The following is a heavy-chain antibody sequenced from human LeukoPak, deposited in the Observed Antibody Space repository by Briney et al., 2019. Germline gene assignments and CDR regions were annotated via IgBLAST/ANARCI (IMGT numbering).Heavy chain of an antibody. Sequence: ASVMVSCKASGYTFTSYYMHWVRQAPGQGLEWMGIINPSGGSTSYAQKFQGRVTMTRDTSASTVYMELSSLRSEDTAVYYCARGGGDSSAGDYYYYMDVWGKGTTVTISS. CDR1: GYTFTSYY. CDR3: ARGGGDSSAGDYYYYMDV. J-gene: IGHJ6*03. V-gene: IGHV1-46*01. CDR2: INPSGGST. D-gene: IGHD3-22*01.